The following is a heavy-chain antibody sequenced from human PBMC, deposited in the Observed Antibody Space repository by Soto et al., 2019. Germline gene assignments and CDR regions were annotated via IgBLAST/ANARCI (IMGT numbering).Heavy chain of an antibody. Sequence: QVQLQESGPGLVKPSQTLSLTCTVSGGSISSGDYYWSWIRQPPGKGLEWIGYIYYSGSTYYNPSVKCRVTISVDTSKNQVALKLSSVTAADTAVYYCARGGGGGGSPYFDYWGQGTLVTVSS. V-gene: IGHV4-30-4*01. D-gene: IGHD2-15*01. CDR2: IYYSGST. J-gene: IGHJ4*02. CDR1: GGSISSGDYY. CDR3: ARGGGGGGSPYFDY.